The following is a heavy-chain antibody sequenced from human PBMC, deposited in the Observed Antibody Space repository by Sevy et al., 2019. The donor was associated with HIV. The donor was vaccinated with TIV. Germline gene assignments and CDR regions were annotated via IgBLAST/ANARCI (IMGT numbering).Heavy chain of an antibody. CDR1: GGSISSYY. D-gene: IGHD6-19*01. Sequence: SETLSLTCTVSGGSISSYYWSWIRQPPGKGLEWIGDIYYSGSTNYNPSLKSRVTISVDTSKNQFSLKLSSVTAADTAVDYCARGVLAVAGTAPGRYFDDWGQGTLVTVSS. CDR2: IYYSGST. V-gene: IGHV4-59*01. J-gene: IGHJ4*02. CDR3: ARGVLAVAGTAPGRYFDD.